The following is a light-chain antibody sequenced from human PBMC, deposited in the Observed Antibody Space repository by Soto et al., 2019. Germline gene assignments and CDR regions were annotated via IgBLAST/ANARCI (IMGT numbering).Light chain of an antibody. J-gene: IGKJ1*01. V-gene: IGKV3-20*01. CDR2: GAS. Sequence: EIVLTQSPGTLSLSPGERATLSCRASQSVSSSYLAWYQQKHGQAPRLLIYGASSRATGIPDRFSGRGSGTDFTLTISRLEPEDFVVYYCQQYGSTTPLTFGQGTKVEI. CDR3: QQYGSTTPLT. CDR1: QSVSSSY.